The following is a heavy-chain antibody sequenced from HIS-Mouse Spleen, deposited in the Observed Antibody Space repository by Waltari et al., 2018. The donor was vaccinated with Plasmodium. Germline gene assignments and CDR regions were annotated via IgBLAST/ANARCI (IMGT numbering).Heavy chain of an antibody. CDR1: GLTFSSYW. CDR2: IKQDGSEK. CDR3: ASSWYWYFDL. D-gene: IGHD6-13*01. J-gene: IGHJ2*01. V-gene: IGHV3-7*01. Sequence: EVQLVESGGGLVQPGGSRSLSFAASGLTFSSYWMSWVRQAPGKGLEWVANIKQDGSEKYYVDSVKGRFTISRDNAKNSLYLQMNSLRAEDTAVYYCASSWYWYFDLWGRGTLVTVSS.